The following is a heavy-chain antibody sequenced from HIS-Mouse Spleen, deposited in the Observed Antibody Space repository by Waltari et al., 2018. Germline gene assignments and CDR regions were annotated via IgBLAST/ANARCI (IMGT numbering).Heavy chain of an antibody. V-gene: IGHV4-39*07. D-gene: IGHD6-13*01. CDR3: AREIPYSSSWYDWYFDL. Sequence: QLQLQESGPGLVKPSETLSLTCTVSGGSLRRRRSYWCRSRQPPGKGLEWIGSIYYSGSTYYNPSLKSRVTISVDTSKNQFSLKLSSVTAADTAVYYCAREIPYSSSWYDWYFDLWGRGTLVTVSS. J-gene: IGHJ2*01. CDR1: GGSLRRRRSY. CDR2: IYYSGST.